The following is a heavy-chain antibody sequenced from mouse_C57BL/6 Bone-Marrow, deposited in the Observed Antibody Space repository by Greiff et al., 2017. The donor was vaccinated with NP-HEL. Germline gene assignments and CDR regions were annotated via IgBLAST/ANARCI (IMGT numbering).Heavy chain of an antibody. CDR3: ARLYYGSSYWYFDV. Sequence: EVKLMESGGGLVQPGGSLKLSCAASGFTFSDYYMYWVRQTPEKRLEWVAYISNGGGSTYYPDTVKGRFTISRDNAKHTLYLQMSRLKSEDTAMYYCARLYYGSSYWYFDVWGTGTTVTVSS. CDR2: ISNGGGST. CDR1: GFTFSDYY. V-gene: IGHV5-12*01. D-gene: IGHD1-1*01. J-gene: IGHJ1*03.